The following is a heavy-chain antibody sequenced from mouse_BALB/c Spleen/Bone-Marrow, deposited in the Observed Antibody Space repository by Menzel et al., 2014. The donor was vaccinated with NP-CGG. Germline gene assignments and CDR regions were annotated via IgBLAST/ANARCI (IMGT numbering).Heavy chain of an antibody. CDR3: ARGGIPVDY. CDR2: IYPGDGDT. CDR1: GYAFSVYW. J-gene: IGHJ2*01. V-gene: IGHV1-80*01. Sequence: VQLQQSGAELVRPGSSVKISCKASGYAFSVYWMNWVKQRPGQGLEWIGQIYPGDGDTNYNGKFKGRATLTADKSSNPAYIPLSSLTSEDSAVQFCARGGIPVDYLGQGTPLPVSS.